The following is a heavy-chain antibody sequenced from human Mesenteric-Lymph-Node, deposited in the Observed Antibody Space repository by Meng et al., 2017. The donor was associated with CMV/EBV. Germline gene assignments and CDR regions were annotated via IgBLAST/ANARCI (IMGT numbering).Heavy chain of an antibody. CDR1: GFTFSSYD. Sequence: GGSLRLSCAASGFTFSSYDMHWVRQAPGKGLEWVAFIRYDGSNKYYADSVKGRFTISRDNSKNTLYLQMNSLRAEDTAVYYCAKAEGYSSGYDLGAFDIWGQGTTVTVSS. J-gene: IGHJ3*02. CDR2: IRYDGSNK. D-gene: IGHD6-25*01. CDR3: AKAEGYSSGYDLGAFDI. V-gene: IGHV3-30*02.